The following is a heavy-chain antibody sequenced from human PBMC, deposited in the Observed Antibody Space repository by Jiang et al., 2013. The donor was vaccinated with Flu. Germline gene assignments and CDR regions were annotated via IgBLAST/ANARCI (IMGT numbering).Heavy chain of an antibody. CDR1: GGFISSSSYY. CDR3: ARLLVGYSASPNDY. Sequence: GPGLVKPSEILSLTCSVSGGFISSSSYYWGWIRQPPGKGLEWIGNIYYSGSTDYNPSLKTRVTISVDTSKNQFSLRLNSVTAAGTAVYYCARLLVGYSASPNDYWGQGALVTVSS. J-gene: IGHJ4*02. D-gene: IGHD2-2*02. CDR2: IYYSGST. V-gene: IGHV4-39*01.